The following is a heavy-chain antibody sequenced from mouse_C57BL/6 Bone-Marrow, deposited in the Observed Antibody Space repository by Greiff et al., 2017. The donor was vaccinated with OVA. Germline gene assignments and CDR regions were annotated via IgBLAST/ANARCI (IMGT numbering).Heavy chain of an antibody. CDR3: TRGLNYYYAMDY. CDR1: GFTFSSYA. J-gene: IGHJ4*01. Sequence: EVKLMESGEGLVKPGGSLKLSCAASGFTFSSYAMSWVRQTPEKRLEWVAYISSGGDYIYYADTVKGRFTISRDNARNTLYLQMSSLKSEDTAMYYCTRGLNYYYAMDYWGQGTSVTVSS. V-gene: IGHV5-9-1*02. CDR2: ISSGGDYI.